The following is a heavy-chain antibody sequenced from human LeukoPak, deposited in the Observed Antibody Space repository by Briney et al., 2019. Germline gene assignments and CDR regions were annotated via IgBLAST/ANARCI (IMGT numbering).Heavy chain of an antibody. D-gene: IGHD4-17*01. J-gene: IGHJ4*02. CDR3: ASLSRHDYGFVDY. CDR1: GGSFSGYY. CDR2: INHSGST. V-gene: IGHV4-34*01. Sequence: SETLSLTCAVYGGSFSGYYWSWIRQPPGKGLEWIGEINHSGSTYYNPSLKSRVTISVDRSKNQFSLKLSSVTAADTAVYYCASLSRHDYGFVDYWGQGTLVTVSS.